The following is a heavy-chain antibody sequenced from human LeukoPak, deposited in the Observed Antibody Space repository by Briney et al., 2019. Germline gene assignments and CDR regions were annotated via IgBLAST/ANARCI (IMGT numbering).Heavy chain of an antibody. V-gene: IGHV4-39*07. CDR2: IYYSGST. Sequence: SETLSLTCTVSGGSISSSSYYWGWIRQPPGKGLEWIGSIYYSGSTYYNPSLKSRVTISVDTSKNQFSLKLSSVTAADTAVYYCARDPPRYGKDAFDIWGQGTMVTVSS. D-gene: IGHD5-18*01. CDR3: ARDPPRYGKDAFDI. CDR1: GGSISSSSYY. J-gene: IGHJ3*02.